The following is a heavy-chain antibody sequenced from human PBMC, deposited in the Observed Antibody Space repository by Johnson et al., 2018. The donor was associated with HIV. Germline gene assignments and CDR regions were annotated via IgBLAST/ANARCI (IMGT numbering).Heavy chain of an antibody. J-gene: IGHJ3*02. CDR3: ARDYYNFWSVYSNAFDI. CDR1: GFTFSSYW. D-gene: IGHD3-3*01. CDR2: INSDGSST. Sequence: EVQLVESGGGLVQPGGSLRLSCAASGFTFSSYWMHWVRQAPGKGLVWVSRINSDGSSTNYADSVTGRFTISRDNAKNTMYLKMNSLRAEHTAVDYCARDYYNFWSVYSNAFDIWGQGTMVTVSS. V-gene: IGHV3-74*01.